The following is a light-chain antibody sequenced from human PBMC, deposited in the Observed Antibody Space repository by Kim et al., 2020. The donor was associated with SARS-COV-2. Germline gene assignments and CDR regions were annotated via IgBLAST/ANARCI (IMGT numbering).Light chain of an antibody. CDR3: SSYTMSSSYV. J-gene: IGLJ1*01. V-gene: IGLV2-14*03. CDR2: DVS. Sequence: GHPLTLSSTGTGSDISIYTSFSWYQHHPGRVPNLILYDVSKRPSGISNRFSGSKSANTASLTISGLQAEDEADYYCSSYTMSSSYVFGTGTKVTVL. CDR1: GSDISIYTS.